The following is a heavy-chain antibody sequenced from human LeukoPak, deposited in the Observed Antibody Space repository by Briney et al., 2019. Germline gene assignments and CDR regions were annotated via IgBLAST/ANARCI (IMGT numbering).Heavy chain of an antibody. J-gene: IGHJ4*02. D-gene: IGHD6-13*01. V-gene: IGHV4-59*01. CDR2: IYYSGTT. Sequence: SETLSLICTVSGGSISSYYWSWIRQPPGKGLEWIGYIYYSGTTNYNPSLKSRVTISVDTSKNQFSLKLSSVTAADTAVYYCAGGVYIAAAQYGYWGQGTLVTVSS. CDR3: AGGVYIAAAQYGY. CDR1: GGSISSYY.